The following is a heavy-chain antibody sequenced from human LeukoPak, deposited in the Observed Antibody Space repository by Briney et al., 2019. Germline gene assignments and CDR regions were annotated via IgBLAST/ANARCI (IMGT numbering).Heavy chain of an antibody. CDR2: THTSGTT. CDR1: GGSISSYY. J-gene: IGHJ4*02. D-gene: IGHD3-10*01. CDR3: ARVLLWFGEQFDY. V-gene: IGHV4-4*07. Sequence: PSETLSLTCTVSGGSISSYYWTWIRQPAGKGLEWIGRTHTSGTTNHNPSLKSRVTMSVDTSNNHFSLKLSSVTAADTAVYYCARVLLWFGEQFDYWGQGTLVTVSS.